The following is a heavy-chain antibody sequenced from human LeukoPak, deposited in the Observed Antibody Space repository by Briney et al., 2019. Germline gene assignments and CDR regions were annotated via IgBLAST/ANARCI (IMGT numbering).Heavy chain of an antibody. CDR1: GFTFSSYS. V-gene: IGHV3-21*01. D-gene: IGHD4-17*01. CDR3: ARDLSGDYLTGSSDYYGMDV. Sequence: GGSLRLSCAASGFTFSSYSMNWVRQAPGKGLEWVSSISSSSTYIYYADSVKGRFTISRDNAKNSLYLQMNSLRAEDTAVYYCARDLSGDYLTGSSDYYGMDVWGQGTTVTVSS. J-gene: IGHJ6*02. CDR2: ISSSSTYI.